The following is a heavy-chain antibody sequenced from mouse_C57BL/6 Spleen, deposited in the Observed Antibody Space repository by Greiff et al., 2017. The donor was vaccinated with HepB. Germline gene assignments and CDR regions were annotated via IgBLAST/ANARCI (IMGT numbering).Heavy chain of an antibody. CDR3: ARELHAMDY. D-gene: IGHD4-1*01. CDR2: INPYNGGT. V-gene: IGHV1-19*01. Sequence: EVQLQQSGPVLVKPGASVKMSCKASGYTFTDYYMNWVKQSHGKSLEWIGVINPYNGGTSYNQKFKGKATLTVDKSSSTAYMELNSLTSEDSAVYYCARELHAMDYWGQGTSVTVSS. J-gene: IGHJ4*01. CDR1: GYTFTDYY.